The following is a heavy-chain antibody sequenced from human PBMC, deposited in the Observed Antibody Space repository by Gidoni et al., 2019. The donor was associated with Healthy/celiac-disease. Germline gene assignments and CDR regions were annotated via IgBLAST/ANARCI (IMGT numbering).Heavy chain of an antibody. D-gene: IGHD4-17*01. CDR2: INPNSGGT. J-gene: IGHJ4*02. CDR3: ARDYPSTAFDY. CDR1: GYTFTGYY. Sequence: QVQLVQSGAEVKKPGASVKVSCKASGYTFTGYYMHWVRQAPGQGLEWMGWINPNSGGTNDAQKFQGRVTMTRDTSISTAYMELSRLRSDDTAVYYCARDYPSTAFDYWGQGTLVTVSS. V-gene: IGHV1-2*02.